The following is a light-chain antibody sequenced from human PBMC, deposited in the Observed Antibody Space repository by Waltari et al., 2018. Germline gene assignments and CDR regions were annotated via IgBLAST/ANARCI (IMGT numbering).Light chain of an antibody. Sequence: VIWVTQSPSLLTASTGETVTITCRTSQDVKNYFAWYQQKPGKAPEFLIYTATFLQTGVPSRFSGSGSGTDFTLTISSLQSEDFATYFCQQNYAFPRTFGQGTKVEVK. J-gene: IGKJ1*01. CDR2: TAT. CDR3: QQNYAFPRT. V-gene: IGKV1D-8*01. CDR1: QDVKNY.